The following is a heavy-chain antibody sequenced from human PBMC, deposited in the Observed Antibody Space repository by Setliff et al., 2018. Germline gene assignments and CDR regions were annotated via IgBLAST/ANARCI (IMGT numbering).Heavy chain of an antibody. CDR1: GFTFFSYT. J-gene: IGHJ6*03. D-gene: IGHD3-22*01. V-gene: IGHV3-48*01. CDR2: ITDDGGTI. CDR3: ARLALTGYDSSGYYYYMGV. Sequence: VGSLRLSCTTSGFTFFSYTMNWVRQAPGKGLEWVSAITDDGGTIYYADSVKGRFTISRDNANHTLYLQMNSLRADDTAVYYCARLALTGYDSSGYYYYMGVWGKGTTVTVSS.